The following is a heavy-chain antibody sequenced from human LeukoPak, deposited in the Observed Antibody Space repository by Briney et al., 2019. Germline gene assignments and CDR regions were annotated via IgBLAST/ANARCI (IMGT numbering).Heavy chain of an antibody. Sequence: GGSLRLSCAASGFTFSSYGMHWVRQAPGKGLEWVAVISYDGSNKYYADSVKGRFTISRDNSKNTLYLQMNSLRAEDTAVYYCAKDPYDSSGYYYYSLTFFDYWGQGTLVTVSS. CDR2: ISYDGSNK. CDR1: GFTFSSYG. J-gene: IGHJ4*02. CDR3: AKDPYDSSGYYYYSLTFFDY. V-gene: IGHV3-30*18. D-gene: IGHD3-22*01.